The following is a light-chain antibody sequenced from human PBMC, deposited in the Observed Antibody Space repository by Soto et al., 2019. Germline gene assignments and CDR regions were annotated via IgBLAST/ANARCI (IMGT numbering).Light chain of an antibody. J-gene: IGKJ5*01. CDR2: GAS. CDR3: QRYASSTIT. V-gene: IGKV3-20*01. Sequence: ENVLTQSPGTLSLSPGERATLSCRASQSVSSNFLAWYQQKPGQAPRLLIYGASSRATGIPERFSGSGSGTDFTLTISRLEPEDFAVYYCQRYASSTITFGQGTRLEIK. CDR1: QSVSSNF.